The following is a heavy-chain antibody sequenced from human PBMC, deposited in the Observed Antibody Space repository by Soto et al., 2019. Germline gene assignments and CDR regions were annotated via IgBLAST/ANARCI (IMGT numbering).Heavy chain of an antibody. CDR3: ARRVSSSYFDY. V-gene: IGHV3-23*01. J-gene: IGHJ4*02. CDR2: ISGSGGST. D-gene: IGHD6-13*01. CDR1: GFTFSSYA. Sequence: VQLLESGGGLVQPGGSLRLSCAASGFTFSSYAMRWVRQAPGKGLEWVSAISGSGGSTYYADSVKGRFTISRDNSKNTLCLQRNSMRAEDTAVYYCARRVSSSYFDYWGQGTLVTVSS.